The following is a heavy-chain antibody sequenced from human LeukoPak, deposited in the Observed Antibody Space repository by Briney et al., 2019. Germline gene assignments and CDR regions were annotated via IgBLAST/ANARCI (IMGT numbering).Heavy chain of an antibody. Sequence: ASVKVSCKASGYSFTGYYMHWVRQAPGQGLEWMGWINPNSGDTNFAQNFQGRVTMTRDTSISTAYMELSRLRSDDTAVYYYARDGYGDSKGRFDPWGQGTLVTVSS. J-gene: IGHJ5*02. D-gene: IGHD4-17*01. CDR3: ARDGYGDSKGRFDP. CDR1: GYSFTGYY. V-gene: IGHV1-2*02. CDR2: INPNSGDT.